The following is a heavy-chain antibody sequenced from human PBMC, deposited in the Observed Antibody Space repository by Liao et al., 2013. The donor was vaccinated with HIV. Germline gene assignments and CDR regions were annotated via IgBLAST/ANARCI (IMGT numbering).Heavy chain of an antibody. Sequence: QVQLQESGPGLVRPSQTLSLTCTVSAGSVSSGDYYWSWIRQPPGKGLEWIGYIYYSGSTYYNPSLESRVTISVDRSKNQFSLRLSSVTAADTAVYYCASLWSASYYMDVWGKGTTVTVSS. J-gene: IGHJ6*03. D-gene: IGHD3-10*01. CDR1: AGSVSSGDYY. V-gene: IGHV4-30-4*08. CDR2: IYYSGST. CDR3: ASLWSASYYMDV.